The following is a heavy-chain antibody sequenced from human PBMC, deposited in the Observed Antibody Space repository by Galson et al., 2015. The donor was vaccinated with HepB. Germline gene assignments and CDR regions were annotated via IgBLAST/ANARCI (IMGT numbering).Heavy chain of an antibody. CDR2: IKQDGSEK. D-gene: IGHD6-13*01. CDR1: GFTFSSYW. J-gene: IGHJ4*02. CDR3: ARERALAAAWAGFDY. Sequence: SLRLSCAASGFTFSSYWMSWVRQAPGKGLEWVANIKQDGSEKYYVDSVKGRFTISRDNAKNSLYLQMNSLRAEDTAVYYCARERALAAAWAGFDYWGQGTLVTVSS. V-gene: IGHV3-7*03.